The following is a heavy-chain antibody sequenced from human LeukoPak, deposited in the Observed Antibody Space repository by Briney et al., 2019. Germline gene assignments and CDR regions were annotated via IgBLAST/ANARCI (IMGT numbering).Heavy chain of an antibody. CDR1: GFTFSSYG. D-gene: IGHD3-3*01. V-gene: IGHV3-30*18. Sequence: PGRSLRLSCAASGFTFSSYGMHWVRRAPGKGLEWVAVISYDGSNKYYAESVKGRFTISRDNSKNTLYLQMNSLRAEDTAVYYCAKITIFGVVSSPFDYWGQGTLVTVSS. CDR3: AKITIFGVVSSPFDY. J-gene: IGHJ4*02. CDR2: ISYDGSNK.